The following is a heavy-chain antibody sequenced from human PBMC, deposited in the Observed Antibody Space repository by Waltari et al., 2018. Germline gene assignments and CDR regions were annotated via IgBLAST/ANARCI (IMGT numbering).Heavy chain of an antibody. CDR2: IWYDGSNK. D-gene: IGHD2-15*01. J-gene: IGHJ4*02. CDR1: GFTFSSYG. V-gene: IGHV3-33*01. Sequence: QVQLVESGGGVVQPGRSLRLSCAASGFTFSSYGMHWVRQAPGKGLEWVAVIWYDGSNKYYAYSVKGRFTISRDNSKNTLYLQMNSLRAEDTAVYYCARGEIVVVVAATEYFDYWGQGTLVTVSS. CDR3: ARGEIVVVVAATEYFDY.